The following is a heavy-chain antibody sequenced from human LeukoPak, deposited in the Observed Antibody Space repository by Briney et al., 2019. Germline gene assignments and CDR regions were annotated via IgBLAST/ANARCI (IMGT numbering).Heavy chain of an antibody. CDR1: GYTFTGYY. Sequence: ASVKVSCKASGYTFTGYYMHWVRQAPGQGLEWMGWINPNSGGTNYAQKFQGRVTMTRDTSISTAYMELSRLRSDDTAVYYCAPPYSSPPTAYYYYGMDVWGQGTTVTVSS. CDR3: APPYSSPPTAYYYYGMDV. V-gene: IGHV1-2*02. CDR2: INPNSGGT. D-gene: IGHD6-13*01. J-gene: IGHJ6*02.